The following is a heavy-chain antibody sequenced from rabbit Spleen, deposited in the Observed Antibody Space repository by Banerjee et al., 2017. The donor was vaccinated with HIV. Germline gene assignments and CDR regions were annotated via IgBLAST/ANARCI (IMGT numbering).Heavy chain of an antibody. Sequence: QSLEEAGGDVLMPGASLLLTCTASGFIISSSYGICWVRQAPGKGLEWITCINMVTGKSVYASWAKGRFIMSRTSLSKVTLQMTSPAAADTATFFGVRAVVHWVGLTLLYRWGAGPL. D-gene: IGHD1-1*01. CDR2: INMVTGKS. V-gene: IGHV1S40*01. CDR1: GFIISSSYG. CDR3: VRAVVHWVGLTLLYR. J-gene: IGHJ4*01.